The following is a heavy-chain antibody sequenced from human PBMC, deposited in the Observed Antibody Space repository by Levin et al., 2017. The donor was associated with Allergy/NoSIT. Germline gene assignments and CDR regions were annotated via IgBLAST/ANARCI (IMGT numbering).Heavy chain of an antibody. CDR2: IYYSGSI. Sequence: SETLSLTCTVSGGSISSGGYYWSWIRQHPGTGLEWIGYIYYSGSIYYNPSLKSRVTISVDTSKNQFSLKLSSVTAADTAVYYCARSGIAVAAPTWFDPWGQGTLVTVSS. CDR1: GGSISSGGYY. V-gene: IGHV4-31*03. D-gene: IGHD6-19*01. CDR3: ARSGIAVAAPTWFDP. J-gene: IGHJ5*02.